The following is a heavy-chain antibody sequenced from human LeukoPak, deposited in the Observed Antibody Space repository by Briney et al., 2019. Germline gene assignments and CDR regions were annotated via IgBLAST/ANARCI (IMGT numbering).Heavy chain of an antibody. V-gene: IGHV4-59*01. CDR3: ARSYYDTSGYHYGLYF. D-gene: IGHD3-22*01. CDR1: GDSISSYY. J-gene: IGHJ4*02. Sequence: SETLSLTCIVSGDSISSYYWSWIRQPPGKGLEWIGYIHYSGSTNYNPSLKSRVTISVDTSKNHFSLKLSSVTPADTAVYYCARSYYDTSGYHYGLYFWGQGTLVTVSS. CDR2: IHYSGST.